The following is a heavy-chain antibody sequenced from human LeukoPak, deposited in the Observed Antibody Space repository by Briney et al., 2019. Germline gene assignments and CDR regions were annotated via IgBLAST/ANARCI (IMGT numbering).Heavy chain of an antibody. CDR2: IGPSGATT. J-gene: IGHJ4*02. Sequence: PGGSLRLSCAASGFTFSTYAVSWVRQAPGKGLEWVSTIGPSGATTLYADSVKGRFTISRDNSGNTLYLQMNSLRADDTAVYYCAKRAVSGMYFFDYWGQGSLVIVSS. CDR1: GFTFSTYA. V-gene: IGHV3-23*01. CDR3: AKRAVSGMYFFDY.